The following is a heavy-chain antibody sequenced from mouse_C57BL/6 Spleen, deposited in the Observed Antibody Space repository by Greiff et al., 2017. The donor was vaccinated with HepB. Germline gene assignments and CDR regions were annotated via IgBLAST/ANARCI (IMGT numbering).Heavy chain of an antibody. CDR1: GYTFTSYW. Sequence: VQLQQPGAELVMPGASVKLSCKASGYTFTSYWMHWVKQRPGQGLEWIGEIDPSDSYTNYNQKFKGKSTLTVDKSSSTAYMQLSSLTSEDAAVYYCARSRWLLQNYAMDYWGQGTSVTVSS. D-gene: IGHD2-3*01. CDR2: IDPSDSYT. J-gene: IGHJ4*01. CDR3: ARSRWLLQNYAMDY. V-gene: IGHV1-69*01.